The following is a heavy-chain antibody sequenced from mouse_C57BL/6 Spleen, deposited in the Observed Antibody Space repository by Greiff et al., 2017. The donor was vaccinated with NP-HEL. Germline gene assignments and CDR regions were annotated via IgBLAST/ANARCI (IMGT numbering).Heavy chain of an antibody. J-gene: IGHJ3*01. CDR1: GYTFTDYN. CDR2: INPNNGGT. V-gene: IGHV1-22*01. D-gene: IGHD1-1*01. CDR3: ANLYYYGSSYAWFAY. Sequence: EVQLQQSGPELVKPGASVKMSCKASGYTFTDYNMHWVKQSHGKSLEWIGYINPNNGGTSYNQKFKGKATLTVNKSSSTAYMALRSLTSEDSAVYYCANLYYYGSSYAWFAYWGQGTLVTVSA.